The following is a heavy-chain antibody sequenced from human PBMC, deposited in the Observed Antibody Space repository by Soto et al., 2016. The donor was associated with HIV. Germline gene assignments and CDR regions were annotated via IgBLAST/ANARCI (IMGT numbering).Heavy chain of an antibody. CDR3: VSYGY. D-gene: IGHD3-16*01. Sequence: QVQLVQSGAEVKKPGASVKVSCKASGYTFSGYYMHWVRQAPGQGPEWMGWILPNTGGTKYAQNLQGRVTMTRNTSISTAYMEVTSLGSDDTAVYYCVSYGYWGQGTLVTVSS. V-gene: IGHV1-2*02. CDR1: GYTFSGYY. J-gene: IGHJ4*02. CDR2: ILPNTGGT.